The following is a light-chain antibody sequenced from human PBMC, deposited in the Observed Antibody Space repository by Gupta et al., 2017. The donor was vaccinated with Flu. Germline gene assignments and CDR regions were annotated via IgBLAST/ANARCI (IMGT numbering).Light chain of an antibody. CDR1: NSNLGNNA. V-gene: IGLV1-36*01. Sequence: QSVLTQPPSVSVAPRQRVTISCSGDNSNLGNNAVSWYQQLPGKAPRLLIYYDDARPSGVSDRFSGSKSGTSATLAISGLQAEDEADYYCAALDDSRGGPVFGGGTKLTVL. CDR3: AALDDSRGGPV. CDR2: YDD. J-gene: IGLJ3*02.